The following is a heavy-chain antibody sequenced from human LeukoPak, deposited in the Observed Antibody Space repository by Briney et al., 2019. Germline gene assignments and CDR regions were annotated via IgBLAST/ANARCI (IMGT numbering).Heavy chain of an antibody. V-gene: IGHV3-74*03. CDR1: GFSLSSHW. D-gene: IGHD4-17*01. Sequence: GGSLRLSCAASGFSLSSHWMHWVRQAPGKGLMRVSRINSDGSSTTYADSAKGRFTISRDNAKNMLYLQMNSLRAEDTSVYHCAREVSGDLWYNWFDPWGQGTLVTVSS. J-gene: IGHJ5*02. CDR3: AREVSGDLWYNWFDP. CDR2: INSDGSST.